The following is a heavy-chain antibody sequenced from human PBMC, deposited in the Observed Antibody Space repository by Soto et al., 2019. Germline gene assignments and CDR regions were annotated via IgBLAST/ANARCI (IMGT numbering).Heavy chain of an antibody. CDR2: IIPIFGTT. J-gene: IGHJ5*01. Sequence: YSVQVSCTASGGPFTNYAVSWVRHAPGQGLEWMGDIIPIFGTTNYAQKFQGRVTIAADESTSTGYMELTNLRFEDTALYYCAIVAYTSRDTLRLDSRGQGTQVTLFS. D-gene: IGHD3-16*01. CDR1: GGPFTNYA. CDR3: AIVAYTSRDTLRLDS. V-gene: IGHV1-69*01.